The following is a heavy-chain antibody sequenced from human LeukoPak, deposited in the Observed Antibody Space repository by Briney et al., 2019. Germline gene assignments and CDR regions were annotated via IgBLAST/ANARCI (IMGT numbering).Heavy chain of an antibody. CDR2: ISYDGSNK. J-gene: IGHJ6*02. V-gene: IGHV3-30*18. CDR1: GFTFSSYG. D-gene: IGHD2-2*01. CDR3: AKDGCSSTSCVKYYYYGMDV. Sequence: GGSLRLSCAASGFTFSSYGMHWVRQAPGKGLEWVAVISYDGSNKYYADSVKGRFTISRDNSKNTLYLQMNSLRAEDTAVYYCAKDGCSSTSCVKYYYYGMDVWGQGTTVTVSS.